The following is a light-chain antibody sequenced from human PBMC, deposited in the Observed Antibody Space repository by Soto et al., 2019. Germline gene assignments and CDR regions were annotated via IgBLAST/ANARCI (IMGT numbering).Light chain of an antibody. CDR3: AAWDDSLNGHLV. J-gene: IGLJ2*01. CDR2: SLN. V-gene: IGLV1-44*01. CDR1: SSNIGRNP. Sequence: QSVLTQPPSASGTPGQRVTISCSGSSSNIGRNPVNWYQQLPGTAPKLLIYSLNQRPPGVPDRFSGSKSGTSASLAITGLQSEDEADYYCAAWDDSLNGHLVFGGGTKLTVL.